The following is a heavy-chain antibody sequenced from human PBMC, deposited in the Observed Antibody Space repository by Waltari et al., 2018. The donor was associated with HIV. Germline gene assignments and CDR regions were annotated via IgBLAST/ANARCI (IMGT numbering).Heavy chain of an antibody. J-gene: IGHJ6*02. V-gene: IGHV4-30-4*01. Sequence: QVQLQESGPGLVKPSQTLSLTCTVSGGPISSGDYYLSWIRQSPGKGLEWIGHIYYSGSTYYNPSLKRRLTIAVDTSKNQFSLKLSSVTAADTAVYYCAKVPLGFGYYGMNVWGQGTTVTVSS. CDR1: GGPISSGDYY. CDR3: AKVPLGFGYYGMNV. CDR2: IYYSGST. D-gene: IGHD3-10*01.